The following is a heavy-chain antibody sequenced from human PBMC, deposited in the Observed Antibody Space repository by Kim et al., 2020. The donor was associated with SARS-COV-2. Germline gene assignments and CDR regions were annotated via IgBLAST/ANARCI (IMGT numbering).Heavy chain of an antibody. D-gene: IGHD6-13*01. Sequence: GRFTISRDNAKNSLYLQMNSLRAEDTAVYYCARAPPSPPIAAAAPEYFQHWGQGTLVTVSS. V-gene: IGHV3-11*06. CDR3: ARAPPSPPIAAAAPEYFQH. J-gene: IGHJ1*01.